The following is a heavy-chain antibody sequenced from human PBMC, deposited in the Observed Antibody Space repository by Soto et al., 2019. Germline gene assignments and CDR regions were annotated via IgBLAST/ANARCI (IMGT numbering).Heavy chain of an antibody. CDR1: GFTFSSYS. D-gene: IGHD6-13*01. CDR2: ISSSSSYI. J-gene: IGHJ4*02. V-gene: IGHV3-21*01. Sequence: PGGSLRLSCAASGFTFSSYSMNWVRQAPGKGLEWVSSISSSSSYIYYADSVKGRFTISRDNAKNSLYLQMNSLRAEDTAVYYCAKIAAAGTSNDYWGQGTLVTVSS. CDR3: AKIAAAGTSNDY.